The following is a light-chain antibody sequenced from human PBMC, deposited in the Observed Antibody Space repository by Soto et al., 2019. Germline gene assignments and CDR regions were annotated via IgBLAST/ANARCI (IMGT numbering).Light chain of an antibody. CDR3: QQYNNWRT. CDR1: QSVSSN. V-gene: IGKV3-15*01. J-gene: IGKJ1*01. CDR2: DAS. Sequence: ILMTQSPATLSVSPGERATLSCRASQSVSSNLAWYQQKPGQAPRLLIYDASTRATGIPARFSGSGSGTEFTLTISSLQSEDFAVYYCQQYNNWRTFGQGTKVEIK.